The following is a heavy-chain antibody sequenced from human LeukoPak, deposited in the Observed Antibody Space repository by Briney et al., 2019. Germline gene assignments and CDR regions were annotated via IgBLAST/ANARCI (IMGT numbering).Heavy chain of an antibody. V-gene: IGHV1-2*02. Sequence: ASVKASCKASGYTFTGYYMHWVRQAPGQGLEWMGWINPNSGGTNYAQKFQGRVTMTRDTSISTAYMELSRLRSDDTAVYYCARERLTYGAGARVWFDPWGQGTLVTVSS. CDR2: INPNSGGT. J-gene: IGHJ5*02. CDR3: ARERLTYGAGARVWFDP. CDR1: GYTFTGYY. D-gene: IGHD3-10*01.